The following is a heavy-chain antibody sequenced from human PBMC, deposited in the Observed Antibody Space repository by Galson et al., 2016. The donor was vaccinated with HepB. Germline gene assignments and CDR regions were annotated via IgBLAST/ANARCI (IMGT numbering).Heavy chain of an antibody. CDR3: ARIQRGYTYGSATGPARW. V-gene: IGHV4-39*01. J-gene: IGHJ4*02. CDR2: MYYGGST. Sequence: SETLSLTCTVSGDSISSSHYYWGWIRQAPGKGLEWVGSMYYGGSTYYGPSLQSRVTISVDTSKNQLSLKLRSVTAADTAVYYCARIQRGYTYGSATGPARWWGQGTLVTVSS. D-gene: IGHD5-18*01. CDR1: GDSISSSHYY.